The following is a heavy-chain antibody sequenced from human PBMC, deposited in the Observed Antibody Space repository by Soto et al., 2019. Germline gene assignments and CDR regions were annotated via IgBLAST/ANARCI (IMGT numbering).Heavy chain of an antibody. V-gene: IGHV3-11*06. Sequence: QVQLVESGGGLVRPGGSLRLSCAVSGFTFSDYYMAWIRQVPGKGLEWVAYISGTSDSKPYADSVKGRFTISRDNAKNSLYLQMNSLSAEDTAVYYCARVAVIAAAGTSDYWGQGTLVTVSS. D-gene: IGHD6-13*01. CDR2: ISGTSDSK. CDR1: GFTFSDYY. J-gene: IGHJ4*02. CDR3: ARVAVIAAAGTSDY.